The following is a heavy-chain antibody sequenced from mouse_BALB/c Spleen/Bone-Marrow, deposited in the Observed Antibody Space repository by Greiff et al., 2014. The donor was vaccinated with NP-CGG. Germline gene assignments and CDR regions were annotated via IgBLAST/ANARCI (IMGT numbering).Heavy chain of an antibody. Sequence: QGQLKGSGPGLGAPSQSLSLTFTVSGVSFTSYGVHLGRPPPGKGLEWLGVIWAGGSTNYNSALMSRLSISKDNSKSQVFLKMNSLQTDDTAMYYCARYYYGFLDYWGRGTTLTVSS. D-gene: IGHD1-2*01. CDR3: ARYYYGFLDY. CDR1: GVSFTSYG. CDR2: IWAGGST. J-gene: IGHJ2*01. V-gene: IGHV2-9*02.